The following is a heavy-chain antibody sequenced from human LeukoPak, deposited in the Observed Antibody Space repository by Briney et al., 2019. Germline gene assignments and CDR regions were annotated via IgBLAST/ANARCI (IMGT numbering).Heavy chain of an antibody. CDR3: ARVFVGENLDY. Sequence: GGPLRLSCAASGFTFSSYEMDWDRQAPGKGLEWLSYISYTGSNKYYADSVKGRFTISRDNVKNSLYLQMNSLRAEDTAVFFCARVFVGENLDYWGQGTLVTVSS. D-gene: IGHD3-10*02. CDR2: ISYTGSNK. V-gene: IGHV3-48*03. J-gene: IGHJ4*02. CDR1: GFTFSSYE.